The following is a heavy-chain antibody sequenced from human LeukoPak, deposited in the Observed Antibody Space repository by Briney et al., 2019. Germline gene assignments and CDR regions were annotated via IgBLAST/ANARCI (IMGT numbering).Heavy chain of an antibody. V-gene: IGHV7-4-1*02. CDR1: GGTFSSYA. CDR2: INTNTGNP. J-gene: IGHJ4*02. D-gene: IGHD3-22*01. CDR3: ARVDRIQNNYYDSSGYYGY. Sequence: GSSVKVSCKASGGTFSSYAISWVRQAPGQGLEWMGWINTNTGNPTYAQGFTGRFVFSLDTSVSTAYLQISSLKAEDTAVYYCARVDRIQNNYYDSSGYYGYWGQGTLVTVSS.